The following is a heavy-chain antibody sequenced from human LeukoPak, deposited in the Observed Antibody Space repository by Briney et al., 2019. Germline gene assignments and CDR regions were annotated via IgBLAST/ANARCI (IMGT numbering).Heavy chain of an antibody. V-gene: IGHV4-34*01. CDR2: INHSGSP. Sequence: SETLSLTCAVYGGSFSGSYWSGFRQPPGRGLEWIGEINHSGSPNYNPSLKSRVTISVDTSKNQFSLKLSSVTAADTAVYYCARGALWFGEYWGQGTLVTVSS. CDR1: GGSFSGSY. D-gene: IGHD3-10*01. CDR3: ARGALWFGEY. J-gene: IGHJ4*02.